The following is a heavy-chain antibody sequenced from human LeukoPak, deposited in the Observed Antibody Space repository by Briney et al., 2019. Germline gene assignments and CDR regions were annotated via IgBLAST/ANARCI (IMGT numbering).Heavy chain of an antibody. J-gene: IGHJ1*01. CDR2: ISRSSRHI. D-gene: IGHD4-17*01. CDR1: GFTFSSYS. CDR3: VRDFNTVTTAYLHL. V-gene: IGHV3-21*01. Sequence: GGSLRLSCAASGFTFSSYSMNWVRQARGQGLEWASSISRSSRHIYYADSVKGRVTISRDDAKNSVYLQMNSLRAEETAVYYCVRDFNTVTTAYLHLWGQGTLVTVSS.